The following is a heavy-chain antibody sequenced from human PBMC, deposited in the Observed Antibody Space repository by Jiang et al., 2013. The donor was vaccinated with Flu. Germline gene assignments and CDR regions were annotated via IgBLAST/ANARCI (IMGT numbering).Heavy chain of an antibody. V-gene: IGHV4-4*06. CDR3: ARESYGDYHLDY. J-gene: IGHJ4*02. D-gene: IGHD4-17*01. Sequence: KSRVTMSVDMSKSHFSLELSSMTAADTAVYYCARESYGDYHLDYWGQGTLVTVSS.